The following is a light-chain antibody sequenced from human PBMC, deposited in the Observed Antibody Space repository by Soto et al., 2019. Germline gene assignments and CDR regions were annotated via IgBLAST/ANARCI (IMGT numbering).Light chain of an antibody. CDR1: QDIRNY. CDR3: QKYNSAPWT. J-gene: IGKJ1*01. V-gene: IGKV1-27*01. Sequence: DIQMTQSPSSLSASVGDRVTITCRASQDIRNYLAWYQHQPGKQLKLLIYSASTLQSGVPSRFSGSGSGTDFTLTITSLQPEDVATYYCQKYNSAPWTFGQGTKVEVK. CDR2: SAS.